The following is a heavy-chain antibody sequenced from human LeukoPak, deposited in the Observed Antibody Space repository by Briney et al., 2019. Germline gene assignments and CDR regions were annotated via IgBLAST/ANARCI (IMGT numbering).Heavy chain of an antibody. V-gene: IGHV4-39*01. CDR3: ARRDGYDLDY. J-gene: IGHJ4*02. Sequence: SETLSLTCTVSGGSVSSSSYYWGWIRQPPGKGLEWIGSIYYSGSTYYNPSLKSRVTISVDTSKNQFSLKLSSVTAADTAVYYCARRDGYDLDYWGQGTLVTVSS. CDR1: GGSVSSSSYY. D-gene: IGHD5-12*01. CDR2: IYYSGST.